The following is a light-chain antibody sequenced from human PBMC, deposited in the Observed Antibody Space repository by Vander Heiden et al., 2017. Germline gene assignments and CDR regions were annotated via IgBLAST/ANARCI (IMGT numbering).Light chain of an antibody. CDR1: SSNIGSNT. J-gene: IGLJ2*01. CDR2: SNN. CDR3: AAWDDSLNKV. V-gene: IGLV1-44*01. Sequence: QSVLTQPPSASGTPGQRVTNPCSGSSSNIGSNTVTGYQQLPGTAPKLLIYSNNQRPSGVPDRFSGSKSGTSASLAISGLQSEDEADYYCAAWDDSLNKVFGGGTKLTGL.